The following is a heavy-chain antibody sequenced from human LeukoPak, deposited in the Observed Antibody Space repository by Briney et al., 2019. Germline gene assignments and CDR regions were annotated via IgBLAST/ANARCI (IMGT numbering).Heavy chain of an antibody. CDR3: AGTRLRTASGFFDY. J-gene: IGHJ4*02. CDR1: GGSISSYY. V-gene: IGHV4-4*07. Sequence: PSETLSLTCTVSGGSISSYYWSWIRQPAGKGLEWIGRIYTSGSTNYNPPLKSRVTMSVDTSKNQFSLKLSSVTAADTAVYYCAGTRLRTASGFFDYWGQGTLVTVSS. D-gene: IGHD1/OR15-1a*01. CDR2: IYTSGST.